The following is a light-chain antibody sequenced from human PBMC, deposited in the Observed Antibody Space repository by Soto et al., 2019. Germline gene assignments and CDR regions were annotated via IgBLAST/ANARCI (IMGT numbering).Light chain of an antibody. CDR3: QQYTNWPYT. Sequence: EIVMTQSPATLSVSPGERASLLCRASQSVGSNLAWYQQTAGQAPRLLIYGASTRATGIPARFSGSGSGTEFTLTISSLQSEDFAVYSCQQYTNWPYTFGQGTKLEIK. J-gene: IGKJ2*01. CDR2: GAS. V-gene: IGKV3-15*01. CDR1: QSVGSN.